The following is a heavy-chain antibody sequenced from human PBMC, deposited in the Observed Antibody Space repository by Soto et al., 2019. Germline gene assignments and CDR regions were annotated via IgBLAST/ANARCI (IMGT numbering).Heavy chain of an antibody. Sequence: ASVKVSCKASGYAFSNHDINWVRQATGQGLEWMGWMSPNSGRTGYAQKFQGRVTMTRNTSSSTAYMELSSLRSDDTAVYYCARGKRYTNDYWGQGTLVTVSS. V-gene: IGHV1-8*01. CDR2: MSPNSGRT. CDR1: GYAFSNHD. CDR3: ARGKRYTNDY. J-gene: IGHJ4*02. D-gene: IGHD2-2*02.